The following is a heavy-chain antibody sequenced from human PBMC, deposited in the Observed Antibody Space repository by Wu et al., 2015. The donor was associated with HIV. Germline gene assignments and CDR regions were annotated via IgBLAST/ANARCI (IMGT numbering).Heavy chain of an antibody. V-gene: IGHV1-2*02. CDR3: LTAIDGIVY. J-gene: IGHJ4*02. CDR1: GYTFTAYY. CDR2: INPQSDDT. Sequence: VQLVQSGAELRKSGASAKVSCTATGYTFTAYYVHWVRQAPGQGLGWMGCINPQSDDTKYAQKFQGRVTMTRDTSTNTAYMELSGLTFDDTAMYYCLTAIDGIVYWGQGPLVTVSS. D-gene: IGHD5-24*01.